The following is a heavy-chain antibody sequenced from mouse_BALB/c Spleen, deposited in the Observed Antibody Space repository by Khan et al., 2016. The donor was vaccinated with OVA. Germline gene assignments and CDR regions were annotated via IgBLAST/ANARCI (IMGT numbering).Heavy chain of an antibody. J-gene: IGHJ4*01. CDR3: ARQPYYHYNIRDY. CDR1: GFSLTNYG. V-gene: IGHV2-6-1*01. D-gene: IGHD2-10*01. CDR2: IWSDGST. Sequence: QVQLKESGPGLAAPSQSLSITCTISGFSLTNYGVHWVRQPPGKGLEWLAVIWSDGSTTYNSALKSRLTITKDNSQSQVFLKMNSLQTDDTTIYICARQPYYHYNIRDYWGKGTSGNVSS.